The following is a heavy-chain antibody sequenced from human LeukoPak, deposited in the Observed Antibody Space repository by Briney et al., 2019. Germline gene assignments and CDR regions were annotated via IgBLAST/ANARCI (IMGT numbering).Heavy chain of an antibody. CDR1: GCTFSDYY. J-gene: IGHJ6*02. D-gene: IGHD2-2*01. V-gene: IGHV3-11*01. CDR2: ISSSGSTI. Sequence: GGSLRLSCADSGCTFSDYYMSWIRQAPGKGLEWVSYISSSGSTIYYADSVKGRFTISRDNAKNSLYLQMNSLRAEDTAVYYCARESYCSSTSCSPRQYPYYYYYGMDVWGQGTTVTVSS. CDR3: ARESYCSSTSCSPRQYPYYYYYGMDV.